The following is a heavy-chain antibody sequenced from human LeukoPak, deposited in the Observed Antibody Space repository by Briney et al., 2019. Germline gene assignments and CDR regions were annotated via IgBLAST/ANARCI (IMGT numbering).Heavy chain of an antibody. CDR2: INHSGST. Sequence: SGTLSLTCAVYGGSFSGYYWSWIRQPPGKGLEWIGEINHSGSTNYNPSLKSRVTISVDTSKNQFSLKLSSVTAADTAVYYCASSSSGWGFDYWGQGTLVTVSS. CDR3: ASSSSGWGFDY. V-gene: IGHV4-34*01. J-gene: IGHJ4*02. CDR1: GGSFSGYY. D-gene: IGHD6-19*01.